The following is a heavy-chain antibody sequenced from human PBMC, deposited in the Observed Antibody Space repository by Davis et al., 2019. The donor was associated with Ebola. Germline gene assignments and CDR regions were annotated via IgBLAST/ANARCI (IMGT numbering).Heavy chain of an antibody. J-gene: IGHJ6*02. V-gene: IGHV3-48*02. CDR3: ASSSIAARPGYYYGMDV. CDR1: GFTFTSYW. D-gene: IGHD6-6*01. Sequence: GESLKISCAASGFTFTSYWMHWVRQAPGKGLAWISYITSSRSTIYYADSVKGRFPISRDNAKNSLYLQMNSLRDEDSAVYYCASSSIAARPGYYYGMDVWGQGTTVTVS. CDR2: ITSSRSTI.